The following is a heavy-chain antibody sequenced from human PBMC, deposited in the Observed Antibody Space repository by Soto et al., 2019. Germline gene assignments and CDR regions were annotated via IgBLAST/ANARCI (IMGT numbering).Heavy chain of an antibody. CDR2: INHSGST. D-gene: IGHD2-15*01. CDR1: GGSFSGYY. Sequence: QVQLQQWGAGLLKPSETLSLTCAVYGGSFSGYYWSWIRQPPGKGLEWIGEINHSGSTNYNPSLKSRVTISVDTSKNQFSLKLSSVTAADTAVYYCARGRYCSGGSCYSYYYYGMDVWGQGTTVTVSS. J-gene: IGHJ6*02. V-gene: IGHV4-34*01. CDR3: ARGRYCSGGSCYSYYYYGMDV.